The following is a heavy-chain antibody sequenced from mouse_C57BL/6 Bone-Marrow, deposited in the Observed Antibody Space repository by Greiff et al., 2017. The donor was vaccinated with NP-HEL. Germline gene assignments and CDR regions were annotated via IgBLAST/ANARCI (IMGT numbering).Heavy chain of an antibody. J-gene: IGHJ3*01. CDR3: ARHGGSSYAWFAY. Sequence: EVHLVESGGDLVKPGGSLKLSCAASGFTFSSYGMSWVRQTPDKRLEWVATISSGGSYTYYPDSVKGRFTISRDNAKNTLYLQMSSLKSEDTAMYYCARHGGSSYAWFAYWGQGTLVTVSA. CDR1: GFTFSSYG. V-gene: IGHV5-6*01. CDR2: ISSGGSYT. D-gene: IGHD1-1*01.